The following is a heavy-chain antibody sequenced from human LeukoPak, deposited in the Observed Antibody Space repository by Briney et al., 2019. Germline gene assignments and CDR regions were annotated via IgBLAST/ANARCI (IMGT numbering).Heavy chain of an antibody. CDR3: ARRYCTGGSCYSSFDF. J-gene: IGHJ4*02. CDR2: IYYSGST. Sequence: PSETLSLTCTVSGGSISSYYWSWIRQPPGKGLEWIGYIYYSGSTNYNPSLKSRVTISVATSKNQFSLKLSSVTAADTAVYYCARRYCTGGSCYSSFDFWGQGTLVTVSS. CDR1: GGSISSYY. V-gene: IGHV4-59*08. D-gene: IGHD2-15*01.